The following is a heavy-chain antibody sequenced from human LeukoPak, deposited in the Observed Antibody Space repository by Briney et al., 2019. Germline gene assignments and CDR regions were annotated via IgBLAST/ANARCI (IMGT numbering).Heavy chain of an antibody. CDR2: IWYDGSNK. CDR3: ARELDSPLGIDY. CDR1: GYTFTDYY. V-gene: IGHV3-33*01. Sequence: SCKASGYTFTDYYMHWVRQAPGKGLEWVAVIWYDGSNKYYADSVKGRFTISRDNSKNTLYLQMNSLRAEDTAVYYCARELDSPLGIDYWGQGTLVTVSS. D-gene: IGHD3-16*01. J-gene: IGHJ4*02.